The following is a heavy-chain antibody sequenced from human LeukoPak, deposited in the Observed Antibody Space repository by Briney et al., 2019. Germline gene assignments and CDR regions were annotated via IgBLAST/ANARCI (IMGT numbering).Heavy chain of an antibody. CDR1: GGSFSGYY. J-gene: IGHJ4*02. Sequence: SETLSLTCAVYGGSFSGYYWSWIRQPPGKGPEWIGEINHSGSTNYNPSLKSRVTISVDTSKNQFSLKLSSVTAADTAVYYCARAFTYYDILTGYYEPHTILDYWGQGTLVTVSS. CDR3: ARAFTYYDILTGYYEPHTILDY. D-gene: IGHD3-9*01. CDR2: INHSGST. V-gene: IGHV4-34*01.